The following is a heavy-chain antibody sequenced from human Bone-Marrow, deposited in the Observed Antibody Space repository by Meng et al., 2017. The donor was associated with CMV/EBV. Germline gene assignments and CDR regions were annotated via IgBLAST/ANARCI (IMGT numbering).Heavy chain of an antibody. CDR2: IYSSGST. V-gene: IGHV4-34*11. J-gene: IGHJ4*02. CDR1: GGSFSGYY. D-gene: IGHD3-3*01. CDR3: ARATGFAVGDS. Sequence: SETLSLTCAVYGGSFSGYYWSWIRQPPGKGLEWIGYIYSSGSTYYNPSLKSRLNILLDTSKNQFSLNLRSVTAADTAVYSCARATGFAVGDSWGQGTLVTVSS.